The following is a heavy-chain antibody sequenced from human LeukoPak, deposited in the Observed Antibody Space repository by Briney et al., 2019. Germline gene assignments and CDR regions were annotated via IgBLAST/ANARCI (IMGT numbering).Heavy chain of an antibody. D-gene: IGHD3-22*01. CDR1: SYTFTSYG. J-gene: IGHJ4*02. CDR2: ISAYNGNT. CDR3: ARASFYDSSGYDFDY. Sequence: GASVKVSCKASSYTFTSYGISWVRQARGQGLEWMGWISAYNGNTNYAQKLQGRVTMTTDTSTSTAYMELRSLRSDDTAVYYCARASFYDSSGYDFDYWGQGTLVTVSS. V-gene: IGHV1-18*01.